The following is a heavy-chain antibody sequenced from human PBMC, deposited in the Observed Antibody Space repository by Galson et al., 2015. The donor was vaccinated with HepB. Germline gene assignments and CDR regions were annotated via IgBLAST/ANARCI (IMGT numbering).Heavy chain of an antibody. J-gene: IGHJ4*02. CDR2: ISFDGNKK. CDR1: GFTFSNYG. V-gene: IGHV3-30*03. D-gene: IGHD1-26*01. CDR3: TRERKVGATTGDY. Sequence: SLRLSCAASGFTFSNYGLHWVRQAPGKGLEWVAFISFDGNKKWFADSVKGRFTISRDDAENSLFPQMNSLRAEDTGVYYCTRERKVGATTGDYWGQGTLVTVSS.